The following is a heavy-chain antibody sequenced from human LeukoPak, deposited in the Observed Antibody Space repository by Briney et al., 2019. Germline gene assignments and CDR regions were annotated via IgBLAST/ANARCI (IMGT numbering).Heavy chain of an antibody. V-gene: IGHV3-53*01. Sequence: PGWSLRLSCAASGFTVSSNYMSWVRQAPGEGLEWVSVIYSGGSTYYADSVKGRFTISRDNSKNTLYLQMNSLRAEDTAVYYCASHRSGYWHYWGQGTLVTVSS. CDR1: GFTVSSNY. D-gene: IGHD3-22*01. J-gene: IGHJ4*02. CDR2: IYSGGST. CDR3: ASHRSGYWHY.